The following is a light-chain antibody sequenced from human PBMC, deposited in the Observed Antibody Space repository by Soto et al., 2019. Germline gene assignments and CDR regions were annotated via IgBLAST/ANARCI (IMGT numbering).Light chain of an antibody. CDR3: SSYTSSSTYV. CDR2: EVN. Sequence: QSALTQPASVSGSPGQSITISCTGTNSDVGGYNFVSWYQQHPDKAPKLMIYEVNNRPSGVSNRFSGSKSGNTASLTISGLQAEDEADYYCSSYTSSSTYVFGIGTKLTVL. CDR1: NSDVGGYNF. V-gene: IGLV2-14*01. J-gene: IGLJ1*01.